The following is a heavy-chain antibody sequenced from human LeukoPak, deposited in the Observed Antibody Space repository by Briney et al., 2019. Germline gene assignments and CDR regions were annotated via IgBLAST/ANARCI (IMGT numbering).Heavy chain of an antibody. CDR2: ISGSGSST. CDR1: GFTFSSYG. V-gene: IGHV3-23*01. J-gene: IGHJ4*02. D-gene: IGHD5-12*01. Sequence: GGSLRLSCAASGFTFSSYGMSWVRQAPGKGLEWVSAISGSGSSTYYADSVKGQFTISRDNSKNTLYLQMNSLRAEDTAVYYCAKVGGYAGSFDYWGQGTLVTVSS. CDR3: AKVGGYAGSFDY.